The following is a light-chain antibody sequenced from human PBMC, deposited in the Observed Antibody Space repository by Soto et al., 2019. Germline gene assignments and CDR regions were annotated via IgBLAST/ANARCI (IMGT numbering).Light chain of an antibody. CDR2: GAS. V-gene: IGKV3-15*01. J-gene: IGKJ2*01. CDR3: QQCHTWPLT. Sequence: EIVMTQSPATLSVSPGERATLSCRASQSISSELAWYQQKPGQPPRLLIYGASTRATGVPARFTGSGSGSDFTLTISALQYEDFAVCYCQQCHTWPLTFGQGTRLEI. CDR1: QSISSE.